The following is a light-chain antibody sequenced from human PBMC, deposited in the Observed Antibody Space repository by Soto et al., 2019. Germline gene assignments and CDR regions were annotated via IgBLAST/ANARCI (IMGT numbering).Light chain of an antibody. Sequence: QSDLTQPASVSGSPGQSITISCTGTSSDVVGYNFVSWYQQHPGKAPQVMIYDVSNRPSGVSNRFSGSKSGNTASLTISVLHGDVSGDYDYSSYTISDTNDVVFGGGTKVTVL. V-gene: IGLV2-14*01. J-gene: IGLJ2*01. CDR3: SSYTISDTNDVV. CDR2: DVS. CDR1: SSDVVGYNF.